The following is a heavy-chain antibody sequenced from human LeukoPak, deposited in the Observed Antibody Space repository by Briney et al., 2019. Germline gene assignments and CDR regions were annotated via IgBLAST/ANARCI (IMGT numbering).Heavy chain of an antibody. J-gene: IGHJ4*02. CDR3: ARDKAEMATTEFDY. Sequence: GGSLRLSCAAPGFTFSSYSMNWVRQAPGKGLEWVSSISSSSSYIHYADSVKGRFTISRDNAKNSLYLQMNSLRAEDTAVYYCARDKAEMATTEFDYWGQGTLVTVYS. V-gene: IGHV3-21*01. CDR2: ISSSSSYI. D-gene: IGHD5-24*01. CDR1: GFTFSSYS.